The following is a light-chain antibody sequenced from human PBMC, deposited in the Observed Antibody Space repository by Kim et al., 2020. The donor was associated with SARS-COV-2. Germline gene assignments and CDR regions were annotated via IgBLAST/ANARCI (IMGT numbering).Light chain of an antibody. V-gene: IGKV3-20*01. CDR1: QSISSSY. CDR2: GAS. CDR3: QQYGSSPIA. Sequence: EIVLTQSPGPLSLSPGERATLSSRASQSISSSYLAWYQQKPGQAPRLLIYGASSRATGIPDRFSGSGPGTDFTLTISRLEPEGFAVYYCQQYGSSPIAFGRRTQVDI. J-gene: IGKJ4*01.